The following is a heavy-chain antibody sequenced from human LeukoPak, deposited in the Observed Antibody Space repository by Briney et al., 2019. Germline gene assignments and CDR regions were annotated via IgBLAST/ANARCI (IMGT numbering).Heavy chain of an antibody. Sequence: GGSLRLSCAGSGFTFNNYWMSWVRQTPGKGLEWVASIKQDGSEKYYVDSVKGRFTISRDNAKNSLYLQMNSLRAEDTAVYYCARDDAYCSGGSCYTRVLDYWGQGTLVTVSS. CDR1: GFTFNNYW. CDR2: IKQDGSEK. D-gene: IGHD2-15*01. CDR3: ARDDAYCSGGSCYTRVLDY. J-gene: IGHJ4*02. V-gene: IGHV3-7*01.